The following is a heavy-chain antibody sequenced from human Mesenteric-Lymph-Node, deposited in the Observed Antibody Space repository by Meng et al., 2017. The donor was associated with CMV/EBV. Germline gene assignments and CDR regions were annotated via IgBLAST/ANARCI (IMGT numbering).Heavy chain of an antibody. D-gene: IGHD6-13*01. Sequence: GESLKISCAASGFTFGDYAMNWVRQAPGKGLEWVGFIRSKPYGGTTEYAAPVKGRFTISRDDSKSSAYLQMNSLKTEDTAVYYCTREKWYEGWYSSSWYPSLYGMDVWGQGTTVTVSS. V-gene: IGHV3-49*04. CDR1: GFTFGDYA. J-gene: IGHJ6*02. CDR3: TREKWYEGWYSSSWYPSLYGMDV. CDR2: IRSKPYGGTT.